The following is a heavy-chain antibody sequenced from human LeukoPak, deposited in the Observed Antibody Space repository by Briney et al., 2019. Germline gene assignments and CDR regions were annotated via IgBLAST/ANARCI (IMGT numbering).Heavy chain of an antibody. CDR2: IYAGGST. CDR3: ARESWSGGTCRHDY. Sequence: GSLRLSCAASGFTVSSNCMSWVRQAPGKGLEWVSVIYAGGSTYYADSVKGRFTISRDNSKNTVSLQMNSLRGEDTAVYYCARESWSGGTCRHDYWGQGTLVTVSS. V-gene: IGHV3-66*02. D-gene: IGHD2-15*01. J-gene: IGHJ4*02. CDR1: GFTVSSNC.